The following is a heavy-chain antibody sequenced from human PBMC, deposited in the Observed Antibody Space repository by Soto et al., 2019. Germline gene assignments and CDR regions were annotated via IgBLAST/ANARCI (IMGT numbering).Heavy chain of an antibody. CDR3: VKVPLGVWFGELPTNY. J-gene: IGHJ4*02. Sequence: GGSLRLSCSASGFTFSSYAMHWVRQAPGKGLEYVSAISSNGGSTYYADSVKGRFTISRDNSKNTLYLQMSSLRAEDTAVYYCVKVPLGVWFGELPTNYWGQGTLVTVSS. CDR2: ISSNGGST. D-gene: IGHD3-10*01. CDR1: GFTFSSYA. V-gene: IGHV3-64D*08.